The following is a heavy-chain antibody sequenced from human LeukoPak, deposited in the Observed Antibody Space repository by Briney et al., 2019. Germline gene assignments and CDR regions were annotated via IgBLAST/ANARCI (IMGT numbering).Heavy chain of an antibody. CDR2: ISYDGSNK. V-gene: IGHV3-30-3*01. Sequence: PGGSLRPSCAASGFTFSSYAMHWVRQAPGKGLEWVAVISYDGSNKYYADSVKGRFTISRDNSKDTPYLQMNSLRAEDTAVYYCARGQRFITTLDYWGQGTLVTVSS. D-gene: IGHD3-22*01. CDR3: ARGQRFITTLDY. CDR1: GFTFSSYA. J-gene: IGHJ4*02.